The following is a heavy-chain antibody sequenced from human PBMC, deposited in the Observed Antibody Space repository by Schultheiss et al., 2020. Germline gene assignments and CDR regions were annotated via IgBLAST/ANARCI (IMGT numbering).Heavy chain of an antibody. J-gene: IGHJ6*02. CDR2: ISYDGSNK. Sequence: GGSLRLSCAASGFTVSSNYMSWVRQAPGKGLEWVAVISYDGSNKYYADSVKGRFTISRDNSKNTLYLQMNSLRPEDTAVYYCAKVDYYHGVEVWGLGTTVTVS. CDR3: AKVDYYHGVEV. CDR1: GFTVSSNY. V-gene: IGHV3-30*18.